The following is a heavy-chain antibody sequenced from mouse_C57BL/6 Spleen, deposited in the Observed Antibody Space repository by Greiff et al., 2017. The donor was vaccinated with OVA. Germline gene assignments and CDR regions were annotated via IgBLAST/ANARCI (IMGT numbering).Heavy chain of an antibody. D-gene: IGHD1-1*01. CDR1: GYAFSSSW. J-gene: IGHJ4*01. Sequence: QVQLKESGPELVKPGASVKISCKASGYAFSSSWMNWVKQRPGKGLEWIRRIYPGDGDTNYNGKFKGKATLTADKSSSTAYMQLSSLTSEDSAVYFCARCTTVPRYYAMDYWGQGTSVTVSS. CDR2: IYPGDGDT. V-gene: IGHV1-82*01. CDR3: ARCTTVPRYYAMDY.